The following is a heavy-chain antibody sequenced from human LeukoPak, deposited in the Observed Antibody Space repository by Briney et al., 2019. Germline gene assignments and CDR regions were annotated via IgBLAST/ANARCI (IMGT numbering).Heavy chain of an antibody. D-gene: IGHD3-22*01. Sequence: ASVKVSCKASGYTFTGYYMHWVRQAPGQGLEWMGWINPNSGGTKYAQKFQGRVTMTRDTSISTSYMDLSRLRSDDTAVYYCARSVQYYYDSSGPIGYWGQGTLVTVSS. V-gene: IGHV1-2*02. CDR3: ARSVQYYYDSSGPIGY. CDR2: INPNSGGT. J-gene: IGHJ4*02. CDR1: GYTFTGYY.